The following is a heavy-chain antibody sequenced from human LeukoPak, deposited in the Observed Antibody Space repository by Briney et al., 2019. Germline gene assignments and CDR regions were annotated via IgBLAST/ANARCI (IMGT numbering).Heavy chain of an antibody. CDR1: GGSISSSSYY. D-gene: IGHD6-13*01. J-gene: IGHJ5*02. V-gene: IGHV4-39*01. CDR2: IYYSGST. Sequence: SETLSLTCTVSGGSISSSSYYWGWIRQPPGKGLEWIGSIYYSGSTYYNPSLKSRVTISVDTSKNQFSLKLSSVTAADTAVYYCARNIAAAGRDWFDPWGQGTLVTVSS. CDR3: ARNIAAAGRDWFDP.